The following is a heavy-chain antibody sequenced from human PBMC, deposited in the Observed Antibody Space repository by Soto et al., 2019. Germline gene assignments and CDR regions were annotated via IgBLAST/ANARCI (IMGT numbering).Heavy chain of an antibody. CDR1: GGTFSSYA. CDR3: ASSVDIVATANAFDI. CDR2: SIPIFGTA. Sequence: QVQLVQSGAEVKKPGSSVKVSCKASGGTFSSYAISWVRQAPGQGLEWMGGSIPIFGTANYAQKFQGRVTITADESTIKAYMELSSLRSEYTAVYYCASSVDIVATANAFDIWGQGTMVTVSS. J-gene: IGHJ3*02. D-gene: IGHD5-12*01. V-gene: IGHV1-69*01.